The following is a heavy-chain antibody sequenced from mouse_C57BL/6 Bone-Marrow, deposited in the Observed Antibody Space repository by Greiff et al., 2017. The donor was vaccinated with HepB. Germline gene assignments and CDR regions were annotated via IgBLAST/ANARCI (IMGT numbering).Heavy chain of an antibody. J-gene: IGHJ2*01. Sequence: VQLQQPGAELVMPGALVKLSCKASGYTFTSYWMHWVKQRPGQGLEWIGEIDPSDSYTNYNQKFKGKSTLTVDKSSSTAYMQLSSLTSEDSAVYYCAREGNWAYYFDYWGQGTTLTVSS. CDR1: GYTFTSYW. CDR3: AREGNWAYYFDY. D-gene: IGHD4-1*01. V-gene: IGHV1-69*01. CDR2: IDPSDSYT.